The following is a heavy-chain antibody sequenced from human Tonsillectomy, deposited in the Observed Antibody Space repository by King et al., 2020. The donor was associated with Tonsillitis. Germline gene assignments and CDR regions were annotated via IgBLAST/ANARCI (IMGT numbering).Heavy chain of an antibody. Sequence: QLQLVQSGAEVKKPGSSVKVSCKASGGTFSSYVINWVRQAPGQGLEWMGRIIPVLVIANYAQKFQGRVTITADKSTSTAYMELSSLRSEDTAVYYCARFLSGTYSDYWGQGTLVTVSS. D-gene: IGHD3-3*01. J-gene: IGHJ4*02. CDR3: ARFLSGTYSDY. CDR1: GGTFSSYV. V-gene: IGHV1-69*04. CDR2: IIPVLVIA.